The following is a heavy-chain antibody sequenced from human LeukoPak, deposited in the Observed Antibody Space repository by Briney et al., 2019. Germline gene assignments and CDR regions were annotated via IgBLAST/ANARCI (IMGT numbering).Heavy chain of an antibody. J-gene: IGHJ5*02. CDR1: GGSISSYY. V-gene: IGHV4-59*01. D-gene: IGHD5-18*01. CDR2: IYYSWST. Sequence: PSETLSLTCTVSGGSISSYYWSWIRQPPGKGLEWIGYIYYSWSTNYNPSLKSRVTISVDTSKNQFSLELSSVTAADTAVYYCARGKTAMDAWGQGTLVTVSS. CDR3: ARGKTAMDA.